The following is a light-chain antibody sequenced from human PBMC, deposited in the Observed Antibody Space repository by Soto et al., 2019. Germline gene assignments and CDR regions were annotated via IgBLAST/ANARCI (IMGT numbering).Light chain of an antibody. CDR3: LQRYNLPRT. Sequence: AIQMTQSPSSLSASVGDRVTISCRASQGIRSDLAWYQQKPGKAPKLLIFAASTLQSGVPSRFSGRGPATDFTLTISSLPPEDFATYYCLQRYNLPRTFGQGTKVEIK. J-gene: IGKJ1*01. CDR2: AAS. V-gene: IGKV1-6*01. CDR1: QGIRSD.